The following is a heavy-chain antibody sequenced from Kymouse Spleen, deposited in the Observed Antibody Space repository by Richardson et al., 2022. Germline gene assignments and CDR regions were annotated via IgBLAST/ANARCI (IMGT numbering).Heavy chain of an antibody. CDR1: GFTFDDYA. J-gene: IGHJ4*02. V-gene: IGHV3-9*01. CDR2: ISWNSGSI. CDR3: AKDTVAVDY. D-gene: IGHD6-19*01. Sequence: EVQLVESGGGLVQPGRSLRLSCAASGFTFDDYAMHWVRQAPGKGLEWVSGISWNSGSIGYADSVKGRFTISRDNAKNSLYLQMNSLRAEDTALYYCAKDTVAVDYWGQGTLVTVSS.